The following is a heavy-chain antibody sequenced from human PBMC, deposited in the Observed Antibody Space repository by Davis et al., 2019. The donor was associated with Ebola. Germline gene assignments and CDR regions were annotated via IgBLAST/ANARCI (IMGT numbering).Heavy chain of an antibody. D-gene: IGHD2-2*02. J-gene: IGHJ4*02. CDR1: GFTFSNFG. CDR2: ISFDGSEN. Sequence: GESLKISCAASGFTFSNFGMHWVRQAPGKGLEWVAVISFDGSENYNPDSVKGRFTISRDNSKNMVYLQMNSLRVEDTARYYCAKASWGPAARPLLDSWGQGTLVTVSS. V-gene: IGHV3-30*18. CDR3: AKASWGPAARPLLDS.